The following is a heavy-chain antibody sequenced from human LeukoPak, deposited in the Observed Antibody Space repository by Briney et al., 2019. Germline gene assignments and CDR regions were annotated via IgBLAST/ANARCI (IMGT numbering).Heavy chain of an antibody. J-gene: IGHJ4*02. D-gene: IGHD1-26*01. CDR2: ISGSGGST. V-gene: IGHV3-23*01. CDR1: GFTFSSYA. Sequence: PGGSLRLSCAASGFTFSSYAMSWVRQAPGKGLEWVSAISGSGGSTCYADSVKGRFTISRDNSKNTLYLQMNSLRAEDTAVYYCAEGPVGATPFDYWGQGTLVTVSS. CDR3: AEGPVGATPFDY.